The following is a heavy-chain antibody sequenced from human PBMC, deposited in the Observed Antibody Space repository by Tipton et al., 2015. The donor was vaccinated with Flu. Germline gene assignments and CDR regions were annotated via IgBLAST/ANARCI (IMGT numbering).Heavy chain of an antibody. Sequence: QLVQSGAEVRKPGASVKVSCKASGYTFSNYNMHWVRQAPGQGLEWMGIIYPSGGGTRYAQKFQGRVTVTRDKSTTTVYMELSSLTSDDTAVYYCARDLGSGTYRSADSGQGTLVTVSS. V-gene: IGHV1-46*01. D-gene: IGHD3-10*01. CDR2: IYPSGGGT. CDR3: ARDLGSGTYRSAD. CDR1: GYTFSNYN. J-gene: IGHJ4*02.